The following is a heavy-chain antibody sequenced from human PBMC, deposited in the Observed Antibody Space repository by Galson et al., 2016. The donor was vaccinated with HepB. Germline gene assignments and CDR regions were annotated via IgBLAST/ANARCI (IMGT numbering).Heavy chain of an antibody. Sequence: SLRLSCAASGFRFSDYTISWVRQAPGKGLEWVASITDSGSNIYYADSMQGRFTISRDNAKTSLYLQRNSLRADDTAVYYCAYNQNYGAGVYWFYGMDVWGQGTTVTVAS. CDR3: AYNQNYGAGVYWFYGMDV. J-gene: IGHJ6*02. D-gene: IGHD3-10*01. V-gene: IGHV3-21*01. CDR2: ITDSGSNI. CDR1: GFRFSDYT.